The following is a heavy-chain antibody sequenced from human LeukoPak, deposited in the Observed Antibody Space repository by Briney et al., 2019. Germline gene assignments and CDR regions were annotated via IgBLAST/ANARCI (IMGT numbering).Heavy chain of an antibody. V-gene: IGHV1-69*13. CDR2: IIPIFGTA. CDR3: ARGRGVQQWLATDY. J-gene: IGHJ4*02. D-gene: IGHD6-19*01. Sequence: ASVKVSCKASGGTFISYAISWVRQAPGQGLEWMGGIIPIFGTANYAQKFQGRVTITADESTSAAYMELSSLRSEDTAVYYCARGRGVQQWLATDYWGQGALVTVSS. CDR1: GGTFISYA.